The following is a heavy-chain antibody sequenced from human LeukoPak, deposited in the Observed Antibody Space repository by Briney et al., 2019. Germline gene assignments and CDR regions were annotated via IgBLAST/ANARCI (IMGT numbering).Heavy chain of an antibody. CDR1: GGSFSGYY. CDR3: ARGPGYYYGSGSYFSF. V-gene: IGHV4-34*01. J-gene: IGHJ4*02. D-gene: IGHD3-10*01. Sequence: PSETLSLTCAVYGGSFSGYYWRWIRQPPGKGLEWIGEINHSGSTNYNPSLKSRVTISVDTSKNQFSLKLSSVTAADTAVYYCARGPGYYYGSGSYFSFWGQGTLVTVSS. CDR2: INHSGST.